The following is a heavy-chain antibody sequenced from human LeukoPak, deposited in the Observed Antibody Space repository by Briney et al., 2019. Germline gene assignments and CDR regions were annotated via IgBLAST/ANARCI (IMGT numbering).Heavy chain of an antibody. Sequence: GASAKVPCKASGYTFTGYYMHWVRQAPGQGLEWMGWINPNSGGTNYAQKFQGRVTMTRDTSISTAYMELSRLRSDDTAVYYCASGSIAAAGGGFDPWGQGTLVTVSS. CDR1: GYTFTGYY. D-gene: IGHD6-13*01. CDR3: ASGSIAAAGGGFDP. V-gene: IGHV1-2*02. CDR2: INPNSGGT. J-gene: IGHJ5*02.